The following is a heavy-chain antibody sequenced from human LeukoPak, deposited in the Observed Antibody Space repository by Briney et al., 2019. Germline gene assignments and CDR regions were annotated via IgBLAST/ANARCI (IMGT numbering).Heavy chain of an antibody. Sequence: PSETLSLTCAVYGGSFSGYYWNWIRQPPGKGLEWIGEINHSGSTNYNPSLKSRVTISVGTSKNQFSLKLSSVTAADTAVYYCARVGDDRYCSSTSCSFDYWGQGTLVTVSS. J-gene: IGHJ4*02. CDR3: ARVGDDRYCSSTSCSFDY. D-gene: IGHD2-2*01. CDR1: GGSFSGYY. CDR2: INHSGST. V-gene: IGHV4-34*01.